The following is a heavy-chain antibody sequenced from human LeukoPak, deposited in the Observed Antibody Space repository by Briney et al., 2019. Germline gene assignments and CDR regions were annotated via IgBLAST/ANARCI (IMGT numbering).Heavy chain of an antibody. J-gene: IGHJ4*02. V-gene: IGHV3-21*01. CDR3: GGLLGYCSSTSCRTFDY. D-gene: IGHD2-2*01. CDR2: ISSSSSYI. Sequence: GGSLRLSCAASGFTFSSYSMNWVRQAPGKGLEWVSSISSSSSYIYYADSVKGRFTISRDNAKNSLYLQMNSLRAEDTAVYYCGGLLGYCSSTSCRTFDYWGQGTLVTVSS. CDR1: GFTFSSYS.